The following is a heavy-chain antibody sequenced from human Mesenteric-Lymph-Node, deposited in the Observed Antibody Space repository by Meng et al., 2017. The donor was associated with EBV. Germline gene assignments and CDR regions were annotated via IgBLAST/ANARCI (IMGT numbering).Heavy chain of an antibody. D-gene: IGHD3-16*01. CDR1: GDTFSTHA. V-gene: IGHV1-69*01. CDR2: IIPMFGTP. J-gene: IGHJ4*02. CDR3: AGGREETSTPDFDY. Sequence: VQLVQSGAEVKKAGSSVKVPCKASGDTFSTHAINWVRQAPGQGLEWMGGIIPMFGTPTYSQKFQARVTITAHESPTTAYMELSSLRFEDTAVYYCAGGREETSTPDFDYWGQGTLVTVSS.